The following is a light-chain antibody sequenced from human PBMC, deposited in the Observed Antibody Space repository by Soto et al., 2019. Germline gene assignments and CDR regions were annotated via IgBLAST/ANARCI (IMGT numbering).Light chain of an antibody. J-gene: IGKJ5*01. CDR1: QTISSW. V-gene: IGKV1-5*01. Sequence: DRVTITCRASQTISSWLAWYHQKPGKAPTLLIYDASTLERGVPSRFSGTGSGTEFTLSIDSLQPDDFATYYCQQYHTSSITFGQATCLEI. CDR3: QQYHTSSIT. CDR2: DAS.